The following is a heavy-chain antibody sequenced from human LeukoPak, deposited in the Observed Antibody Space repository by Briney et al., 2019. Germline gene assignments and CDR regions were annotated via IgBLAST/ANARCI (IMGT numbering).Heavy chain of an antibody. CDR1: VWTFTRWC. CDR2: SSAYNGNT. D-gene: IGHD5-18*01. Sequence: AVNVSCKGSVWTFTRWCIIGLRQPPGQERDGVGWSSAYNGNTNYAQELQGRVTMTTDTSTSTAYMELRSLRSDDPAVYYCARPFRGYRYGLIDYWGQGTLVTVSS. J-gene: IGHJ4*02. V-gene: IGHV1-18*01. CDR3: ARPFRGYRYGLIDY.